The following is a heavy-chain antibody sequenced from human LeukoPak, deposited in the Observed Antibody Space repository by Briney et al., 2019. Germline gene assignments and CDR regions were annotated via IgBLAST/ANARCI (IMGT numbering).Heavy chain of an antibody. J-gene: IGHJ4*02. CDR2: ISRSGHT. D-gene: IGHD1-1*01. V-gene: IGHV4-4*02. CDR3: ARGGNWVFDY. CDR1: GGSMNSDNW. Sequence: PSETLSLNCAVSGGSMNSDNWWSWVRQPPGKGLEWIGEISRSGHTNFNPSLKSRITISIDKSKNQFSLKLSSVIAVDTAVYYCARGGNWVFDYWGPGALVTASS.